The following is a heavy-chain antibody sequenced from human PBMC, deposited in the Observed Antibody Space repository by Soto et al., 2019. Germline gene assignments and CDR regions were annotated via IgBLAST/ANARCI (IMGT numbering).Heavy chain of an antibody. CDR3: AKDLLGPGRAYGMDV. CDR2: ISYDGSNK. V-gene: IGHV3-30*18. D-gene: IGHD7-27*01. Sequence: QVQLVESGGGVVQPGRSLRLSCAASGFTFSSYGMHWVRQAPGKGLEWVAVISYDGSNKYYADSVKGRFTISRDNSKNPLYLHMNSLRAQYTAVDYCAKDLLGPGRAYGMDVWGQGTTVTVSS. J-gene: IGHJ6*02. CDR1: GFTFSSYG.